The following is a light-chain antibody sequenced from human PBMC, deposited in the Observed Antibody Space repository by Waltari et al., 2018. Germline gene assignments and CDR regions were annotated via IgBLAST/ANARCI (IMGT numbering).Light chain of an antibody. CDR1: KLGNRY. J-gene: IGLJ3*02. V-gene: IGLV3-1*01. Sequence: SYELTQPPSVSVSPGQTASITCSGDKLGNRYVYWYQQKPGQSPILVIYRDKKRPSGIPGRFSGSNSGNTATLIISGTQAMDEADYYCQTWDSTTGVFGGGTKLTVL. CDR3: QTWDSTTGV. CDR2: RDK.